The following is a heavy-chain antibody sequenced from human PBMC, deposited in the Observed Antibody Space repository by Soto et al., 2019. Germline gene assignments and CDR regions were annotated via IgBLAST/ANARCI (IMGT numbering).Heavy chain of an antibody. CDR3: AGRGS. V-gene: IGHV4-59*01. CDR2: IYYSGSN. CDR1: GGSISSYY. J-gene: IGHJ5*02. Sequence: SEPLSLTCTVSGGSISSYYWSWIRQPPGKGLEWIGYIYYSGSNNYNPSLKSRVTISVDTSKNQFSLKLSSVTAADTAVYYCAGRGSWGQGTMVIVS.